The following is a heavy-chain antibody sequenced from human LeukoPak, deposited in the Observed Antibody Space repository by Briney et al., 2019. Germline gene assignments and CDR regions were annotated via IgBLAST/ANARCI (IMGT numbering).Heavy chain of an antibody. CDR1: GLTLSNYW. V-gene: IGHV3-7*02. CDR2: INPDGGEE. CDR3: AIWGADQNY. Sequence: GGSLRLSFAVSGLTLSNYWMNWVRQAPGKGLEWVANINPDGGEERYVDSVKGRFVISRDNAKNSLYLQMNSLRAEDTAVYYCAIWGADQNYWGQGTLVTVSS. D-gene: IGHD3-16*01. J-gene: IGHJ4*02.